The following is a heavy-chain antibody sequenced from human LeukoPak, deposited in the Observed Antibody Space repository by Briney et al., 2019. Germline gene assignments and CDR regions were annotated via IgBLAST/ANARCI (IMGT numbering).Heavy chain of an antibody. CDR3: ARGDFSATYGYYGMDV. J-gene: IGHJ6*02. CDR2: VYYSGST. CDR1: GGSITSYY. Sequence: SETLSLTCTVSGGSITSYYWSWIRQPPGKGLEWIGYVYYSGSTNYNPSLESRVTLSVDTSKNQFSLKLSSVTAADTAVYYCARGDFSATYGYYGMDVWGQGTTVTASS. D-gene: IGHD3-3*01. V-gene: IGHV4-59*01.